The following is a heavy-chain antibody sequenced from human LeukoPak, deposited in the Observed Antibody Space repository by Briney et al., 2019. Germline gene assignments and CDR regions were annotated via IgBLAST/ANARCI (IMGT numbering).Heavy chain of an antibody. Sequence: SVKVSCKASGGTFSSYAISWVRQAPGQGLEWMGGIIPIFGTANYAQKFQGRVTITADESTSTAYMELSSPRSEDTAVYYCARVRCGPPRDPSSYDFWSGYSGSFDYWGQGTLVTVSS. J-gene: IGHJ4*02. CDR3: ARVRCGPPRDPSSYDFWSGYSGSFDY. CDR2: IIPIFGTA. D-gene: IGHD3-3*01. CDR1: GGTFSSYA. V-gene: IGHV1-69*13.